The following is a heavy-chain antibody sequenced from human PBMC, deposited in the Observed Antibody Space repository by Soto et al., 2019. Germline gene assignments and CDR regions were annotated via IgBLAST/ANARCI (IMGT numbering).Heavy chain of an antibody. J-gene: IGHJ4*02. V-gene: IGHV4-34*01. CDR3: AGRRAGDYYFDY. Sequence: SETLSLTCAVSGGSFRGFYWTWIRQSPGKGLEWLGDINHVGITNYNPSLKSRVSIPVDTSKTQFSLNLKSVTAADTAVYYCAGRRAGDYYFDYWGQGTLVTVSS. CDR2: INHVGIT. D-gene: IGHD1-26*01. CDR1: GGSFRGFY.